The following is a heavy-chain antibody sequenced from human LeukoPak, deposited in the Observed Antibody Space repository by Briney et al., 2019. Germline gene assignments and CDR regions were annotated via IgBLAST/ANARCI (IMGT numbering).Heavy chain of an antibody. CDR2: ISAYNGNT. CDR1: GYTFTSYG. Sequence: ASVKVSXKASGYTFTSYGISWVRQAPGQGLEWIGWISAYNGNTNYAQKLQGRVTMTTDTSTSTAYMELRSLRSDDTAVYYCARSITIFGVVKRSDAFDIWGQGTMVTVSS. D-gene: IGHD3-3*01. J-gene: IGHJ3*02. V-gene: IGHV1-18*01. CDR3: ARSITIFGVVKRSDAFDI.